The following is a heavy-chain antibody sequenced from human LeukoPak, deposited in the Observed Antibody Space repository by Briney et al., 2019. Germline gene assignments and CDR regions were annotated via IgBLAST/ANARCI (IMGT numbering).Heavy chain of an antibody. CDR3: ARQEVGALAGTGGYFDY. J-gene: IGHJ4*02. CDR2: INPSESET. CDR1: GYNFSSYW. V-gene: IGHV5-10-1*01. D-gene: IGHD6-19*01. Sequence: GESLRISCKGSGYNFSSYWISWLRQTPGKGLEWMGRINPSESETDYRPSFQGHVTISADKSISTAYLQWSSLKASDTATYYCARQEVGALAGTGGYFDYWGQGTLVTVSS.